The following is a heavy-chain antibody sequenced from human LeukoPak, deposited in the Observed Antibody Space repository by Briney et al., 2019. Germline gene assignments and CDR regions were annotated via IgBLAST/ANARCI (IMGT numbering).Heavy chain of an antibody. J-gene: IGHJ4*02. D-gene: IGHD1-1*01. CDR1: GFTVSNNY. V-gene: IGHV3-48*01. CDR3: ARFVSLGTTGPHFDY. Sequence: GGSLRLSCAASGFTVSNNYLHWVRQAPGKGLQWVSYISSSSSTIYYADSVKGRFTISRDNAKNSLYLQMNSLRAEDTAVYYCARFVSLGTTGPHFDYWGQGTLVTVSS. CDR2: ISSSSSTI.